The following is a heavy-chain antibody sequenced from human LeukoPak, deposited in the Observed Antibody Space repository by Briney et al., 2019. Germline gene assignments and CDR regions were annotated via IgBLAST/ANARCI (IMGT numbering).Heavy chain of an antibody. D-gene: IGHD6-6*01. CDR2: INHSGST. Sequence: SETLSLTYAVYGGSFSGYYWSWIRQPPGKGLEWIGEINHSGSTNYNPSLKSRVTISVDTSKNQFSLKLSSVTAADTAVYYCARGVLPRYSSSGRYFDYWGQGTLVTVSS. J-gene: IGHJ4*02. V-gene: IGHV4-34*01. CDR1: GGSFSGYY. CDR3: ARGVLPRYSSSGRYFDY.